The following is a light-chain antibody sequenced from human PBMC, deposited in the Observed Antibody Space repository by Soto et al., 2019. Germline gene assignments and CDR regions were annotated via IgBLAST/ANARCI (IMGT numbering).Light chain of an antibody. CDR1: QNILLSSNNKNY. V-gene: IGKV4-1*01. CDR2: WAS. Sequence: DIVLTQSPDSLAVSLGERATINCKSSQNILLSSNNKNYLAWYQQKPGQPPKLLIYWASTRESGVLDRFSGSGSGTDFTLTISSLQAEDVAVYYCQQYYSTPTWTFGQGTKVEIK. J-gene: IGKJ1*01. CDR3: QQYYSTPTWT.